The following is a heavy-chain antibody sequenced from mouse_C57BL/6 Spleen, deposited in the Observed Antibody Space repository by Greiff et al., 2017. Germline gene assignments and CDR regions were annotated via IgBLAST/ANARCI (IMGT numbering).Heavy chain of an antibody. Sequence: VQLVESGPGLVAPSQCLSITCTVSGFSLTSYAISWVRQPPGKGLEWLGVIWTGGGTNYYSALKSRLSISKDNSKSQVFLKMNSLKTDDTARYYCARGERQGGYYFDYGGQGTTLTVSA. V-gene: IGHV2-9-1*01. CDR1: GFSLTSYA. D-gene: IGHD2-12*01. CDR3: ARGERQGGYYFDY. CDR2: IWTGGGT. J-gene: IGHJ2*01.